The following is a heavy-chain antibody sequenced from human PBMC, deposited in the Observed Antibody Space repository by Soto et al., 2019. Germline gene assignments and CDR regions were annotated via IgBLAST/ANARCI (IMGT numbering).Heavy chain of an antibody. Sequence: GASVKVSCKAPGYTFTSYYMHWVRQAPGQGLEWMGIINPSGGSTSYAQKFQGRVTMTRDTSTSTVYMELSSLRSEDTAVYYCAREPVSRTRMSRLFDYWGQGTLVTVSS. V-gene: IGHV1-46*01. J-gene: IGHJ4*02. D-gene: IGHD2-2*01. CDR1: GYTFTSYY. CDR3: AREPVSRTRMSRLFDY. CDR2: INPSGGST.